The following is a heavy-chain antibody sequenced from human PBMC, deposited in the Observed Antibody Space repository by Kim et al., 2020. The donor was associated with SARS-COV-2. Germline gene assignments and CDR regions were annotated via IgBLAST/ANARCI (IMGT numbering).Heavy chain of an antibody. CDR3: AGVRISLVWKFRKYHYG. CDR1: GFTFNTYA. J-gene: IGHJ6*01. D-gene: IGHD3-10*01. Sequence: GGSLRLSCAASGFTFNTYAMHWVRQAPGKGLEWVAFISYDGSNDFYSDSVKGRFTISRDNSMDTLFLQMNSLRAEDTAVYFCAGVRISLVWKFRKYHYG. V-gene: IGHV3-30*04. CDR2: ISYDGSND.